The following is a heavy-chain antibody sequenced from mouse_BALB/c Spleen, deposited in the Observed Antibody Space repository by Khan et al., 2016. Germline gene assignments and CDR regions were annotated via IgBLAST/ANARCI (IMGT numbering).Heavy chain of an antibody. CDR3: ASPYGSSYVGFAY. D-gene: IGHD1-1*01. V-gene: IGHV1S34*01. CDR1: GYSFTGYY. Sequence: LVKTGASVKISCKASGYSFTGYYMHWVKQSHGKSLEWIGYITSYNGATSYNQKFKGKATFTVDTSSSTAYMQFNSLTSEDSAVSDSASPYGSSYVGFAYWGQGTLVTVSA. CDR2: ITSYNGAT. J-gene: IGHJ3*01.